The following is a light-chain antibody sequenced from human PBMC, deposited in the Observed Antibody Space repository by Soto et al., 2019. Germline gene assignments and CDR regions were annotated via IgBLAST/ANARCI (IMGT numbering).Light chain of an antibody. CDR3: HQYYSVPLT. V-gene: IGKV4-1*01. CDR2: WAS. Sequence: DIVMTQSPDSLAVSLGERATINCKSSQSLLYNSNNKNYLAWYQQEPGQPPKLLLYWASTRESGVPDRFSGSGSGTDFTLTISNLQAEDVAVYYCHQYYSVPLTFGGGTKVEIK. CDR1: QSLLYNSNNKNY. J-gene: IGKJ4*01.